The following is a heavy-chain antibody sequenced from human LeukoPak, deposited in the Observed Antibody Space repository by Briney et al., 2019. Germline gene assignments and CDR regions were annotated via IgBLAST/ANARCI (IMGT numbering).Heavy chain of an antibody. CDR2: IKQDRSEK. V-gene: IGHV3-7*01. D-gene: IGHD5-18*01. CDR1: GFTFTNYW. J-gene: IGHJ4*02. Sequence: GGSLRLSCAASGFTFTNYWMSWVRQAPGKGLELVANIKQDRSEKYYVDSVKGRFTISRDNAKNSLYLQMNSLRAEDTAVYYCARHLSGVAGYTYGRGIDFWGQGTLVTVSS. CDR3: ARHLSGVAGYTYGRGIDF.